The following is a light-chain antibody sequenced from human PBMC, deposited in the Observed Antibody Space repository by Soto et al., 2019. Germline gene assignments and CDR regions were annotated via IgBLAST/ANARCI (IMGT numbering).Light chain of an antibody. V-gene: IGKV3-11*01. CDR3: QQRSNWPPWT. CDR2: DAS. Sequence: EIVLTQSPATLSLSPGERATLSCRASQSVSSYLAWYQQKPGQAPRLLIHDASNRATGIPVRFSGSGSGTDFTLTISSLEPEDSAVYYCQQRSNWPPWTFGQGTKVEIK. J-gene: IGKJ1*01. CDR1: QSVSSY.